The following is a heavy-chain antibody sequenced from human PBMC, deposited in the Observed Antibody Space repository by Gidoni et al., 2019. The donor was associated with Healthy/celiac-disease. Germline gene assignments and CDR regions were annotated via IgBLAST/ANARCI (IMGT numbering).Heavy chain of an antibody. CDR2: IYTSGST. Sequence: QVQLQESGPGLVKPSQTLSLTCTVSGGSISSGSYYWSWIRQPAGKGLEWIGRIYTSGSTNYNPSLKSRVTISVDTSKNQFSLKLSSVTAADTAVYYCARGGSYSRSGYYFDYWGQGTLVTVSS. V-gene: IGHV4-61*02. CDR3: ARGGSYSRSGYYFDY. CDR1: GGSISSGSYY. D-gene: IGHD2-15*01. J-gene: IGHJ4*02.